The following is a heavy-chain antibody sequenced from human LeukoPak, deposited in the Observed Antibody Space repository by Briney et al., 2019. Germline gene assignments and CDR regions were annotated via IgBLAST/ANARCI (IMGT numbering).Heavy chain of an antibody. CDR1: GFTFSSYA. J-gene: IGHJ4*02. CDR2: ISGSGGST. Sequence: GGSLRLSCAASGFTFSSYAMSWVRQAPGKGLEWVSAISGSGGSTYYADSVMGRFTISRDNSKNTLYLQMNSLRAEDTAVYYCAKDGGYSYGYEYYFDYWGQGTLVTVSS. CDR3: AKDGGYSYGYEYYFDY. V-gene: IGHV3-23*01. D-gene: IGHD5-18*01.